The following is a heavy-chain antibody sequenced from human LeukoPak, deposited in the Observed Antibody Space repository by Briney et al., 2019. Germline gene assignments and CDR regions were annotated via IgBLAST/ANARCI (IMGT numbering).Heavy chain of an antibody. Sequence: SETLSLTCTVSGGSISSYYWSWIRQPPGKGLEWIGYIYYSGSTNYDPSLKSRVTISVDTSKNQFSLKLSSVTAADTAVYYCARVVYSSAFDPWGQGTLVTVSS. CDR3: ARVVYSSAFDP. D-gene: IGHD6-19*01. CDR1: GGSISSYY. CDR2: IYYSGST. J-gene: IGHJ5*02. V-gene: IGHV4-59*01.